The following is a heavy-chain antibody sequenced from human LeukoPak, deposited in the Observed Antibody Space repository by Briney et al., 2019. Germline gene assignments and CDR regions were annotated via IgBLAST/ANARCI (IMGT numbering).Heavy chain of an antibody. Sequence: GGSLRLSCAASGFSFSSYSVNWVRQAPGKGLEWVSSISSSSSYIYNADSVKGRFTISRDNAKNSLYLQMNSLRAEDTAVYYYARDSRDAFDIWGQGTMVTVS. CDR1: GFSFSSYS. CDR3: ARDSRDAFDI. D-gene: IGHD6-13*01. J-gene: IGHJ3*02. CDR2: ISSSSSYI. V-gene: IGHV3-21*01.